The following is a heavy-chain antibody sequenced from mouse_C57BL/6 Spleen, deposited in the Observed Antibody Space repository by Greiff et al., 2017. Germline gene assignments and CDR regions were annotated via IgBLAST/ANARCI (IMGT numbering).Heavy chain of an antibody. Sequence: QVHVKQSGAELVKPGASVKISCKASGYAFSSYWMNWVKQRPGKGLEWIGQNYPGDGDTNYNGKFKGKATLTADKSSSTAYMQLSSLTSEDSAVYVCARGDYYGPNFDYWGQGTTLTVSS. CDR2: NYPGDGDT. J-gene: IGHJ2*01. CDR3: ARGDYYGPNFDY. CDR1: GYAFSSYW. V-gene: IGHV1-80*01. D-gene: IGHD1-2*01.